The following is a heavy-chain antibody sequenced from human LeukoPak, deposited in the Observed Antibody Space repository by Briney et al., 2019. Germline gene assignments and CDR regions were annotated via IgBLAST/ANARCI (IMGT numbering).Heavy chain of an antibody. CDR1: GGSISSYY. CDR3: ASAYSSSSVIDY. Sequence: PSETLSLTCTVSGGSISSYYWSWIRQPPGRGLEWIGYIYYSGSTNYNPSLKSRVTISVDTSKNQFSLKLSSVTAADTAVYYCASAYSSSSVIDYWGRGTLVTVSS. V-gene: IGHV4-59*01. J-gene: IGHJ4*02. CDR2: IYYSGST. D-gene: IGHD6-6*01.